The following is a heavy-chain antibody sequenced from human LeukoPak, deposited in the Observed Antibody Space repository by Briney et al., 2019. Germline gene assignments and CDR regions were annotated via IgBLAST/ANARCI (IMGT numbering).Heavy chain of an antibody. D-gene: IGHD6-19*01. J-gene: IGHJ4*02. CDR3: ATHLYSNDWDPDFDH. Sequence: PGGSLRLSCVASGFTFSSHGMHWVRQTPGKGLEWVAVISYDGSNIHYADSVKGRFIISRDNPKNTLYLQMNSLGTEDTAVFYCATHLYSNDWDPDFDHWGQGTLVTVSS. CDR2: ISYDGSNI. V-gene: IGHV3-30*03. CDR1: GFTFSSHG.